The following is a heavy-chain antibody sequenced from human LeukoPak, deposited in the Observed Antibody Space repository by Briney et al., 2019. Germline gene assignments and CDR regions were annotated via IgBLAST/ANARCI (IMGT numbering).Heavy chain of an antibody. CDR3: ARALDV. V-gene: IGHV3-7*01. CDR1: GFTFSNYW. CDR2: IKQDGSEK. J-gene: IGHJ6*04. Sequence: AGGSLRLSRAASGFTFSNYWMHWVRQPPGKGLEWVGTIKQDGSEKFYVDSVKGRFTISRDNSKNSLYLHMNSLRVEDTAVYYCARALDVWGEGTTVIVSS.